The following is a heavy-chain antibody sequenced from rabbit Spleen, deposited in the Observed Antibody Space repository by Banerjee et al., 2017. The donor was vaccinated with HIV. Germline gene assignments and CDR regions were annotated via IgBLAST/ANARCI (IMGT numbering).Heavy chain of an antibody. V-gene: IGHV1S45*01. CDR1: GFSFSTDYY. Sequence: QEQLRESGGGLVKPGGTLTLTCSASGFSFSTDYYMCWVRQAPGKGLESIACIYGGVVGSTYYATWAKGRFTISKTSSTTVTLQMTSLTAADTATYFCARGSATMTMVITGFYFSLWGQGTLVTVS. CDR2: IYGGVVGST. J-gene: IGHJ4*01. D-gene: IGHD2-1*01. CDR3: ARGSATMTMVITGFYFSL.